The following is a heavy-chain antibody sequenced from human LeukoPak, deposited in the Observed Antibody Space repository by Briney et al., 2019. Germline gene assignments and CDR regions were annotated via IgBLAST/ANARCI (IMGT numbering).Heavy chain of an antibody. D-gene: IGHD2-21*02. J-gene: IGHJ4*02. CDR1: GIIVSDSY. V-gene: IGHV3-66*01. Sequence: PGGSLRLSCVASGIIVSDSYMSWVRQAPGKGLEWVSVIYSSGNTYYADSVKGGFTISRDNSKNSLDLQMNILRVEDTAVYYCARGGGAYCGTDCYRNFDYWGQGILVSVSS. CDR2: IYSSGNT. CDR3: ARGGGAYCGTDCYRNFDY.